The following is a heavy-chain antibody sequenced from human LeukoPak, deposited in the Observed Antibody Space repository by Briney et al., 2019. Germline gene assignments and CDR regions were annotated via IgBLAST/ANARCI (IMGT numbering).Heavy chain of an antibody. J-gene: IGHJ4*02. V-gene: IGHV3-48*04. CDR3: AREGHTYGSDY. Sequence: GGSLRLSCAASGFTFSSYAMSWVRQAPGKGLEWVSYVSQSGTTIYYADSVKGRFTISRDNGKNSLYLQMNSLRAEDTAVYYCAREGHTYGSDYWGQGTLVTVSS. CDR1: GFTFSSYA. D-gene: IGHD3-10*01. CDR2: VSQSGTTI.